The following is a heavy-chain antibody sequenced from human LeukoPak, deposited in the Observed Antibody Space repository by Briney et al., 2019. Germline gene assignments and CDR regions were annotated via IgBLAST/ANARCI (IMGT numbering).Heavy chain of an antibody. J-gene: IGHJ5*02. Sequence: SGGSLRLSCAASGFTFSSYSMNWVRQAPGKGLVWVSRINSDGSSTSYADSVKGRFTISRDNAKSTLYLQMNSLRAEDTAVYYCARALFLGDWFDPWGQGTLVTVSS. V-gene: IGHV3-74*01. CDR1: GFTFSSYS. CDR2: INSDGSST. CDR3: ARALFLGDWFDP. D-gene: IGHD3-16*01.